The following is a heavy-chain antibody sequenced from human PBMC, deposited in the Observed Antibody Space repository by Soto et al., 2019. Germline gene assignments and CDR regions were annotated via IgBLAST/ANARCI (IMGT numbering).Heavy chain of an antibody. CDR2: ISAYNGNT. J-gene: IGHJ5*02. Sequence: ASVKVSCRGSGYTITSYGISWVRQAPGQGLEWMGWISAYNGNTNYAQKLQGRVTMTTDTSTSTAYMELRSLRSDVTAVYYCARGRGVTYYDILTGYYPPNWFDPWGQGTLVTVSS. V-gene: IGHV1-18*01. D-gene: IGHD3-9*01. CDR3: ARGRGVTYYDILTGYYPPNWFDP. CDR1: GYTITSYG.